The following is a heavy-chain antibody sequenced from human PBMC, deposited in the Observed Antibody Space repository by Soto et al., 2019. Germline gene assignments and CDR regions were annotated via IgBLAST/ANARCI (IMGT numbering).Heavy chain of an antibody. D-gene: IGHD3-10*01. CDR3: ARESYYYGSGVNWFDP. J-gene: IGHJ5*02. V-gene: IGHV4-4*07. CDR2: IYTSGST. CDR1: GGSISSYY. Sequence: PSETLSLTCTVSGGSISSYYWSWIRQPAGKGLEWIGRIYTSGSTNYNPSLKSRVTMSVDTSKNQFSLKLSSVTAADTAVYYCARESYYYGSGVNWFDPWGQGTPVTVSS.